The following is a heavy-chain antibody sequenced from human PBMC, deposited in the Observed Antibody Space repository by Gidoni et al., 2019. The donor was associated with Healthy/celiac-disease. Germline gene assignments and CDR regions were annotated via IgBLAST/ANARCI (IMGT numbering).Heavy chain of an antibody. CDR1: GFTFSSYA. CDR3: AKADWSSWYFDL. J-gene: IGHJ2*01. D-gene: IGHD3-9*01. Sequence: EVQLLESGGGLVQPGGSLRLSGAASGFTFSSYAMSWVRQAPGKGLGLVSAISGSGGSTYYADSVKGRFTISRDNSKNTLYLQMNSLRAEDTAVYYCAKADWSSWYFDLWGRGTLVTVSS. CDR2: ISGSGGST. V-gene: IGHV3-23*01.